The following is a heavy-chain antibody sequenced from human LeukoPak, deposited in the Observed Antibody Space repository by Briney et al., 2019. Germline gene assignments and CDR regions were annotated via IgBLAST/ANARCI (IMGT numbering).Heavy chain of an antibody. Sequence: HPGGSLRLFCAASGFTFSSYAMSWVRRAPGKGLECVSHIRGSADSTYYSDSVKGRFTISRDNSRNTLYLQMNSLRAEDTAVYYCAKGGGNGAFDPWGQGTLVTVSS. V-gene: IGHV3-23*01. CDR3: AKGGGNGAFDP. D-gene: IGHD4-23*01. CDR2: IRGSADST. J-gene: IGHJ5*02. CDR1: GFTFSSYA.